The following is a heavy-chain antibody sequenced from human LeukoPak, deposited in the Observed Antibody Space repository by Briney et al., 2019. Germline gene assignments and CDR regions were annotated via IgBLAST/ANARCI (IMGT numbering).Heavy chain of an antibody. J-gene: IGHJ4*02. CDR3: AKDGAPGTGTLDY. CDR1: GFTFSSYA. D-gene: IGHD1-1*01. CDR2: ISNDGTNK. Sequence: PGGSLRLSCAASGFTFSSYAMHWVRQAPGKGLEWVAVISNDGTNKFCPDSVKGRFTISRDNSKNTLYLQMNSLRTEDTAVYKCAKDGAPGTGTLDYWGQGILVTVSS. V-gene: IGHV3-30*04.